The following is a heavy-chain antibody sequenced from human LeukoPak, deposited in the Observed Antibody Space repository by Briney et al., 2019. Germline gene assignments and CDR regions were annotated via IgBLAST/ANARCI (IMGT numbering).Heavy chain of an antibody. V-gene: IGHV5-51*01. CDR1: GYSFTDSW. CDR2: IFPGDSDT. Sequence: ESLKISCKGSGYSFTDSWIGWVRQMPRKGLEWVGSIFPGDSDTTYSPSFQGQVTITADKSITTAYLQWSSLQASDTAMFYCVRSPRGDSGRFMDYWGQGTLVTVSS. D-gene: IGHD4-17*01. CDR3: VRSPRGDSGRFMDY. J-gene: IGHJ4*02.